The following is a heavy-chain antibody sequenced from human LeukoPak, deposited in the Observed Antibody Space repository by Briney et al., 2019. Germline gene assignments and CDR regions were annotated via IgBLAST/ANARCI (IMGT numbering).Heavy chain of an antibody. D-gene: IGHD3-9*01. V-gene: IGHV3-7*03. CDR1: GLTVSNHW. CDR3: ARENGYDILTGYYTTSDY. J-gene: IGHJ4*02. Sequence: GGSLRLSCVASGLTVSNHWMSWVRQAPGKGLEWVANIKQERGQEYYVDSVKGRFTISKDSAKNSLYLQMNSLRAEDTAVYYCARENGYDILTGYYTTSDYWGQGTLVTVSS. CDR2: IKQERGQE.